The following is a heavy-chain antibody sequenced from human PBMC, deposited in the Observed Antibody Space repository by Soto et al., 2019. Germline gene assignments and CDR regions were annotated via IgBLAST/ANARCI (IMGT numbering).Heavy chain of an antibody. CDR1: GFTFNTYD. V-gene: IGHV3-23*01. CDR2: IATTGETT. D-gene: IGHD2-21*01. Sequence: EVQLLESGGGLVQPGGSLRLSCAASGFTFNTYDMSWVRPAPGTGLEWVSSIATTGETTFYADSVRGRFTISIDNSKTTLFLHIHSLRADDTAIYYCVSHWGGWGHGTLVTVSS. J-gene: IGHJ4*01. CDR3: VSHWGG.